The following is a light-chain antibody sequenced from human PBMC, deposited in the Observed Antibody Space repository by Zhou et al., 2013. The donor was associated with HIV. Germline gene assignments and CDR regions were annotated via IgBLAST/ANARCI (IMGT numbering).Light chain of an antibody. J-gene: IGKJ2*01. V-gene: IGKV2-30*02. CDR3: MQGTHLYT. CDR1: QSLVHSDGNTY. CDR2: KVS. Sequence: VMTQSPLSLPVTLGQPASISCRSSQSLVHSDGNTYLNWFQQRPGQSPRRLIYKVSNRDSGVPDRFNGSGSGTDFTLKITSVEAEDVGVYYCMQGTHLYTFGQGTKLEIK.